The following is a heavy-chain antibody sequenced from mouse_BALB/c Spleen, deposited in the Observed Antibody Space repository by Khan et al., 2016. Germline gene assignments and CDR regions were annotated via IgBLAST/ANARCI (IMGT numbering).Heavy chain of an antibody. CDR1: GFDFSRYW. V-gene: IGHV4-1*02. J-gene: IGHJ2*01. D-gene: IGHD1-1*01. CDR2: INPDSSTI. Sequence: EVQLQESGGGLVQPGGSLKLSCAASGFDFSRYWMSWVRQAPGKGLEWIGEINPDSSTINYTPSLQDKFIISRDNAKNTLYLQISKVRSEDTALDYCARLYYYGSSDYWGQGTTLTVSS. CDR3: ARLYYYGSSDY.